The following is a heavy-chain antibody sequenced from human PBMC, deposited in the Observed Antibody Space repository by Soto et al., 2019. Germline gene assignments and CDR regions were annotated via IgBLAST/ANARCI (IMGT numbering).Heavy chain of an antibody. D-gene: IGHD5-18*01. J-gene: IGHJ5*02. CDR3: ARDYSPYNWFDP. V-gene: IGHV3-21*01. CDR2: ISSSSSYI. CDR1: GFTFSSYS. Sequence: LSLSCAASGFTFSSYSMNWVRQAPGKGLEWVSSISSSSSYIYYADSVKGRFTISRDNAKNSLYLQMNSLRAEDTAVYYCARDYSPYNWFDPWGQGTLVTVSS.